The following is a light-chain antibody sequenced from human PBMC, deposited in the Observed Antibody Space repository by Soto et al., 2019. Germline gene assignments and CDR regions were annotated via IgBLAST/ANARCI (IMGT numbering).Light chain of an antibody. CDR1: QSVSSN. Sequence: EIVMTQSPATLSMSPEERATLSCRASQSVSSNLAWYQQKPGQAPRLLIYGASTRATGIPARFSGSGSGTEFTLTISSLQSEDFAVYYCQQYNNWSITFGQGTRLEIK. V-gene: IGKV3-15*01. CDR3: QQYNNWSIT. J-gene: IGKJ5*01. CDR2: GAS.